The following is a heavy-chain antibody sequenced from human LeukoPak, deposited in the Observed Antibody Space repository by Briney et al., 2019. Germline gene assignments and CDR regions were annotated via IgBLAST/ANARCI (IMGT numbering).Heavy chain of an antibody. CDR2: FDPEDGET. D-gene: IGHD2-21*02. CDR3: ATLRSYCGGDCYSGFDY. CDR1: GYTLTELS. Sequence: ASVKVSCKVSGYTLTELSMHWVRQAPGKGLERMGGFDPEDGETIYAQKFQGRVTMTEDTSTDTAYMELSSLRSEDTAVYYCATLRSYCGGDCYSGFDYWGQGTLVTVSS. J-gene: IGHJ4*02. V-gene: IGHV1-24*01.